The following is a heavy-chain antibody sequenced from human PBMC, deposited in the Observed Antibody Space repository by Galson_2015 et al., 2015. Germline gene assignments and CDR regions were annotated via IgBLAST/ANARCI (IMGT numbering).Heavy chain of an antibody. V-gene: IGHV3-30*18. J-gene: IGHJ6*02. Sequence: SLRLSCAASGFTFSTYGMHWVRQAPGKGLEWVAIISYDGSNKYSADSVQGRFTISRDNSKNTLYLQMNSLRAEDTAVYYCAKDSLVWFGPRGMDVWGQGTTVTVSS. CDR3: AKDSLVWFGPRGMDV. CDR1: GFTFSTYG. D-gene: IGHD3-10*01. CDR2: ISYDGSNK.